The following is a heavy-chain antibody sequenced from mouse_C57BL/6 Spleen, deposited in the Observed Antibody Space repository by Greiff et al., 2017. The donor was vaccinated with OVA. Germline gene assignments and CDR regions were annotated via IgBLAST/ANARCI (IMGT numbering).Heavy chain of an antibody. V-gene: IGHV1-82*01. CDR1: GYAFSSSW. Sequence: VKLQESGPELVKPGASVKISCKASGYAFSSSWMNWVKQRPGKGLEWIGRIYPGDGDTNYNGKFKGKATLTADKSSSTAYMQLSSLTSEDSAVYFCARWGGNYDYAMDYWGQGTSVTVSS. D-gene: IGHD2-1*01. CDR2: IYPGDGDT. J-gene: IGHJ4*01. CDR3: ARWGGNYDYAMDY.